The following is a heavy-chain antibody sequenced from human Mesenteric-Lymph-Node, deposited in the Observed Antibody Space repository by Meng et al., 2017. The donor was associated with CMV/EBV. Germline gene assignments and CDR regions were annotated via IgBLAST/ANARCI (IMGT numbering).Heavy chain of an antibody. CDR2: ISAYNGNT. CDR3: ARDRWCSSTSCQTHDAFDI. D-gene: IGHD2-2*01. V-gene: IGHV1-18*01. J-gene: IGHJ3*02. CDR1: GYTFTSYG. Sequence: ASVKVSCKASGYTFTSYGISWVRQAPGQGLEWMGWISAYNGNTNYAQKLQGRVTMTTDTSTSTAYMELRSLRSDDTAVYYCARDRWCSSTSCQTHDAFDIWGQGTMVTVS.